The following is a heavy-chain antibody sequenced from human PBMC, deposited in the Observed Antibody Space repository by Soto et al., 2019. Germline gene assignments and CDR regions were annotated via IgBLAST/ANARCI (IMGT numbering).Heavy chain of an antibody. Sequence: TLSLTCTVSGGSISSYYWSWIRQPPGKRLEWIGYIDYSGSTNYKSSLKSRVTISVDTSKNQFYLRLSSVTAADTAVYYCARYCASTSCHPHYYYGMDVWGQGTTVTVSS. CDR1: GGSISSYY. V-gene: IGHV4-59*01. CDR2: IDYSGST. J-gene: IGHJ6*02. CDR3: ARYCASTSCHPHYYYGMDV. D-gene: IGHD2-2*01.